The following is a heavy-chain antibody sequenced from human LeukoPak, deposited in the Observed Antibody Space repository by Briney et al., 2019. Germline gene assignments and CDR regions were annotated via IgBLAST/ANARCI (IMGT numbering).Heavy chain of an antibody. CDR3: AKDRVDSSDYYSGHDAFDI. CDR2: LIPIFGTA. D-gene: IGHD3-22*01. J-gene: IGHJ3*02. CDR1: GRTFSIYA. Sequence: SSVNVSYTASGRTFSIYAIRWARHAPGQGREWMGGLIPIFGTANDAKKFQGRFKVTTNESTSTSYMELSGVRSEDTAVYYCAKDRVDSSDYYSGHDAFDIWGQGTMVTVSS. V-gene: IGHV1-69*05.